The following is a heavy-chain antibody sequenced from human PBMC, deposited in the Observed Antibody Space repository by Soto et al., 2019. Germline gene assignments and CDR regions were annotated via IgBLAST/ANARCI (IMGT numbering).Heavy chain of an antibody. D-gene: IGHD4-17*01. CDR1: GFNFSSYA. CDR3: AKDGRTVTYTFDY. J-gene: IGHJ4*02. Sequence: GGSLILSCAASGFNFSSYAMSWVRPVPGKGLEWVSAISGSGGSTYYADSVKGRFTISRDNSKNTLYLQMNSLRAEDTAVYYCAKDGRTVTYTFDYWGQGTLVTVS. CDR2: ISGSGGST. V-gene: IGHV3-23*01.